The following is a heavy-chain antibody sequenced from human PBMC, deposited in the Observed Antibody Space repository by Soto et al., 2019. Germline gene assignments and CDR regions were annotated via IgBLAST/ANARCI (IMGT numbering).Heavy chain of an antibody. D-gene: IGHD1-1*01. CDR3: ARDHNWAFDS. Sequence: GGSLRLSCAASGFIFSSFSMNWVRRAPGKGLEWLSYISRDSGAIYYADSVKGRFTISRDNAKNSLLLQMNSLRDEDTAVYYCARDHNWAFDSWGQGTLVTVS. CDR1: GFIFSSFS. CDR2: ISRDSGAI. J-gene: IGHJ4*02. V-gene: IGHV3-48*02.